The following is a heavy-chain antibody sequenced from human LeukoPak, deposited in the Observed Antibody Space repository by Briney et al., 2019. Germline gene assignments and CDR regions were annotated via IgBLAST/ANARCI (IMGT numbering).Heavy chain of an antibody. CDR2: ISSSSSYI. V-gene: IGHV3-21*01. CDR3: ARGGGGDY. J-gene: IGHJ4*02. CDR1: GFTFSSYS. D-gene: IGHD3-10*01. Sequence: GGSLRLSCAASGFTFSSYSMNWVRQAPGKGLEWVSSISSSSSYIHYADSVKGRFTISRDNAKNSLYLQMNSLRAEDTAVYYCARGGGGDYWGQGTLVTVSS.